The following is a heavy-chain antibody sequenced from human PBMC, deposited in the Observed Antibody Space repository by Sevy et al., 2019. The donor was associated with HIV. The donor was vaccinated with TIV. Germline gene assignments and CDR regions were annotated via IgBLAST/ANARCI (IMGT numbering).Heavy chain of an antibody. CDR3: ARGIDLGY. V-gene: IGHV4-34*01. J-gene: IGHJ4*02. CDR1: GGSFSGYY. Sequence: SETLSLTCAVYGGSFSGYYWSWIRQPPGKGLEWIGEINHSGSTNYNPSLKSRVTISVDTSKNQFSRKLGSVTAADTAVYYCARGIDLGYWGQGTLVTVSS. CDR2: INHSGST.